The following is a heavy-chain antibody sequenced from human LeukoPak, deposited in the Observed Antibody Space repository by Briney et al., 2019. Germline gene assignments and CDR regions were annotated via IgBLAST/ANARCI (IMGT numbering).Heavy chain of an antibody. D-gene: IGHD6-6*01. V-gene: IGHV1-24*01. CDR3: ATAPLKYSSSSPFDY. Sequence: GASVKVSCKVSGYTLTELSMHWVRQAPGKGLEWMGGFDPEDGETIYAQKFQGRVTMTEDTSTDTAYMELSSLRSEDTAVYYCATAPLKYSSSSPFDYWGQGTLVTVSS. CDR2: FDPEDGET. CDR1: GYTLTELS. J-gene: IGHJ4*02.